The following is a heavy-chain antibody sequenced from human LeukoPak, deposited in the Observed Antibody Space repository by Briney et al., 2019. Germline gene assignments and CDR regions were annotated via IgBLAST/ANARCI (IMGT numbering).Heavy chain of an antibody. CDR3: ARAIVGVPAAHGGWFDP. D-gene: IGHD2-2*01. V-gene: IGHV4-34*01. CDR1: GGSFSGYY. CDR2: INHSGST. J-gene: IGHJ5*02. Sequence: SETLSLTCAVYGGSFSGYYWSWIRQPPGKGLEWIGEINHSGSTNYNPSLKSRVTISVDTSKNQFSLKLSSVTSADTAVSYCARAIVGVPAAHGGWFDPWDQGTLVTVSS.